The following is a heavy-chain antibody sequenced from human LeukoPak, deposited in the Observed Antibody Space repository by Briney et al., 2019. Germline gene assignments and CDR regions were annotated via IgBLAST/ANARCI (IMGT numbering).Heavy chain of an antibody. J-gene: IGHJ4*02. Sequence: ASVKVSCKASGYTFTGYYMHWVRQAPGQGPEWMGRINPNSGGTNYAQKFQGRVTMTRDTSTSTVYMELSSLRSEDTAVYYCALLDFPFDYWGQGTLVTVSS. V-gene: IGHV1-2*06. CDR3: ALLDFPFDY. CDR1: GYTFTGYY. CDR2: INPNSGGT. D-gene: IGHD2-2*03.